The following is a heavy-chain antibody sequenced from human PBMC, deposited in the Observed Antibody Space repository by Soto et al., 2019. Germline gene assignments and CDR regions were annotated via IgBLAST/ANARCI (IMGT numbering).Heavy chain of an antibody. J-gene: IGHJ5*02. V-gene: IGHV3-30-3*01. D-gene: IGHD2-15*01. CDR3: ARVTFATGRWDR. CDR1: GFRFSSYA. Sequence: QVQLVESGGGVVRPGGSLRLSCAASGFRFSSYAMHWVRQAPGKGLEWLAVISYDGNNRYYADSVQGRFTVSRDNSNNVLFLQVNSLRSDDSALYYCARVTFATGRWDRWGQGTLVTVSS. CDR2: ISYDGNNR.